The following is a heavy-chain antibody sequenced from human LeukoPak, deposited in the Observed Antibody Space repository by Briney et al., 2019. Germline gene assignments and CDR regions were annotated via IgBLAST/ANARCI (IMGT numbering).Heavy chain of an antibody. J-gene: IGHJ4*02. D-gene: IGHD4-11*01. CDR2: INGGGVNT. CDR3: AKVLYSNYGPADY. V-gene: IGHV3-23*01. CDR1: GFTFSSYA. Sequence: GGSLRLSCAASGFTFSSYAMSWVRQAPGKGLEWVSTINGGGVNTHYADSVGGRFTISRDNSKNTLFLQMNSLRDEDTAVYYCAKVLYSNYGPADYWGQGNLVTVSS.